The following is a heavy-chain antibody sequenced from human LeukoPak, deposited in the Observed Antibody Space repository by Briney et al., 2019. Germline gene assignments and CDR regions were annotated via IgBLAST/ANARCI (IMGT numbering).Heavy chain of an antibody. V-gene: IGHV3-11*01. CDR2: ISSSGSTI. Sequence: NTGGSLRLSCAASGFTFSDYYMSWIRQAPGKGLEWVSYISSSGSTIYYADSVKGRFTISRDNAKNSLYLQMNSLRAEDTAVYYCAKDYGDTSGYFDYWGQGTLVTVSS. D-gene: IGHD4-17*01. CDR3: AKDYGDTSGYFDY. J-gene: IGHJ4*02. CDR1: GFTFSDYY.